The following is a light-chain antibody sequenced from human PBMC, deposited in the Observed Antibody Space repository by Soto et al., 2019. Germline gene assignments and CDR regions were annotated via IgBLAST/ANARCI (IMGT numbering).Light chain of an antibody. Sequence: DIQMTQSPSTLSASVGDRVTITCRASQSIGHWLAWYQQKPWKAPKVLIYGASSFESGVTSSFSGSGSGTEFTLTISSLQPDDFATYYCQQYNSYLYTFGQGTKLEI. V-gene: IGKV1-5*03. CDR1: QSIGHW. CDR2: GAS. J-gene: IGKJ2*01. CDR3: QQYNSYLYT.